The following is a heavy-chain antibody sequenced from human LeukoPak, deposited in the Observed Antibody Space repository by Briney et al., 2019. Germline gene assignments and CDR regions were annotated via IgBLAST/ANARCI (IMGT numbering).Heavy chain of an antibody. V-gene: IGHV3-21*01. J-gene: IGHJ4*02. CDR1: GFTFSSYS. Sequence: GGSLRLSCAASGFTFSSYSMSWVRQAPGKGLEWVSSISSSSSYIYYADSVKGRFTISRDNAKNSLYLQMNSLRAEDTAVYYCAREVMNYYDSSVYRSFDYWAQGPLVTVSS. CDR2: ISSSSSYI. CDR3: AREVMNYYDSSVYRSFDY. D-gene: IGHD3-22*01.